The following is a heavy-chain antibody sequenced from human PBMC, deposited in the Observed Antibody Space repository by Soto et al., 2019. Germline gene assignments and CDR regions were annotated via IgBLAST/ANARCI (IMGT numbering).Heavy chain of an antibody. J-gene: IGHJ1*01. CDR2: IYYSGST. D-gene: IGHD1-26*01. CDR1: GGSISSYY. Sequence: SETLSLTCTVSGGSISSYYWSWIRQPPGKGLEWIGYIYYSGSTNYNPSLKSRVTISVDTSKNQFSLKLSSVTAADTAVYYCAREGIVGTIQHWGQGTLVTVSS. V-gene: IGHV4-59*01. CDR3: AREGIVGTIQH.